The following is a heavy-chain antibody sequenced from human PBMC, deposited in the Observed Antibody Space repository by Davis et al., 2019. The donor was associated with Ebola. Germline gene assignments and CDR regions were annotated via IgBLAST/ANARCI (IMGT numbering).Heavy chain of an antibody. V-gene: IGHV4-61*08. CDR1: GGSISSGGYS. D-gene: IGHD6-6*01. J-gene: IGHJ2*01. CDR2: IYYSGST. CDR3: ARDAPFIAARPWWYFDL. Sequence: MPSETLSLTCAVSGGSISSGGYSWSWIRQPPGKGLEWIGYIYYSGSTNYNPSLKSRVTISVDTSKNQFSLKLSSVTAADTAVYYCARDAPFIAARPWWYFDLWGRGTLVTVSS.